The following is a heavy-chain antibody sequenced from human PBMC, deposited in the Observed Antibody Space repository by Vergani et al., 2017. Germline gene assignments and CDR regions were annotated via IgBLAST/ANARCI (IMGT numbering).Heavy chain of an antibody. D-gene: IGHD3-9*01. CDR2: MSSGDSI. CDR1: GFTFSDHY. CDR3: ARETDTGSSVSYNYYAMDV. V-gene: IGHV3-11*04. J-gene: IGHJ6*02. Sequence: QVQLVESWGGLVKPGGSLRLSCAASGFTFSDHYMSWVRQAPGTGLEWISYMSSGDSIYYADSVKGRFTVSRDNTKNTLYLQMNSLRAEDTAVYYCARETDTGSSVSYNYYAMDVWGQGTTVSVSS.